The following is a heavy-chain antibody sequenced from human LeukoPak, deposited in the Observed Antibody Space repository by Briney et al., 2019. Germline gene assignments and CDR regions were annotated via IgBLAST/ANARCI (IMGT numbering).Heavy chain of an antibody. CDR2: IYTSGST. D-gene: IGHD2-2*01. Sequence: SETLSLTCTVSGGSISSGSYYWSWIRQPAGKGLEWIGRIYTSGSTNYNPSLKSRVTISVDTSKNQFSLKLSSVTAADTAVYYCARAVRGSQVVPAAYFDYWGQGTLVTVSS. CDR1: GGSISSGSYY. V-gene: IGHV4-61*02. CDR3: ARAVRGSQVVPAAYFDY. J-gene: IGHJ4*02.